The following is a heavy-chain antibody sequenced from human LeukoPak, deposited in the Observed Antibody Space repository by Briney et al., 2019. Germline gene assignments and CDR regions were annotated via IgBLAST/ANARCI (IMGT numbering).Heavy chain of an antibody. J-gene: IGHJ4*02. CDR3: AKDRSSWYYPFDS. V-gene: IGHV3-23*01. D-gene: IGHD3-3*01. CDR2: VSGGGHNT. Sequence: QAGGSLRLSCVASGFTFTSYAMSWVGQAPGKGLEWVSVVSGGGHNTYYADSVKGRFTMSRDNSKNTVYLQMNSLRAEDTAVYYCAKDRSSWYYPFDSWGQGTLVTVSS. CDR1: GFTFTSYA.